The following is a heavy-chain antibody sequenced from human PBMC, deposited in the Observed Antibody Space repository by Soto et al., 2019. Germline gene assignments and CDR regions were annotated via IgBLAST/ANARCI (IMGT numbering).Heavy chain of an antibody. CDR3: ARFGVVLYSGSYLAFDI. V-gene: IGHV3-48*03. CDR2: ISSSGSTI. D-gene: IGHD1-26*01. J-gene: IGHJ3*02. Sequence: LRLSCAASGFTFSSYEMNWVRQAPGKGLEWVSYISSSGSTIYYADSVKGRFTISRDNAKNSLYLQMNSLRAEDTAVYYCARFGVVLYSGSYLAFDIWGQGTMVTVSS. CDR1: GFTFSSYE.